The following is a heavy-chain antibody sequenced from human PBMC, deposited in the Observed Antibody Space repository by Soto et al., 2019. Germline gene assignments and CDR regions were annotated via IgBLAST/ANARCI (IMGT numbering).Heavy chain of an antibody. CDR2: ISYDGSNK. CDR1: GFTFSSYA. J-gene: IGHJ6*02. Sequence: GGSLRLSCAASGFTFSSYAMHWVRQAPGKGLEWVAVISYDGSNKYYADSVKGRFTISRDNSKNTLYLQMNSLRAEDTAVYYCARDLGVNSGSYYYYYYGMDVWGQGTTVTVSS. V-gene: IGHV3-30-3*01. D-gene: IGHD1-26*01. CDR3: ARDLGVNSGSYYYYYYGMDV.